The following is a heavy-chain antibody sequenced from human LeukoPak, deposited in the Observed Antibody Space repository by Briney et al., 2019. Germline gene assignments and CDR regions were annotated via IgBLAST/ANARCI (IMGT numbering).Heavy chain of an antibody. D-gene: IGHD3-3*01. CDR3: ARGFTIFGVVIMEEAWFDP. CDR2: IYYSGST. Sequence: PSETLSLTCTVSGGSISSSSYYCGWIRQPPGKGLEWIGSIYYSGSTYYNPSLKSRVTISVDTSKNQFSLKLSSVTAADTAVYYCARGFTIFGVVIMEEAWFDPWGQGTLVTVSS. J-gene: IGHJ5*02. V-gene: IGHV4-39*07. CDR1: GGSISSSSYY.